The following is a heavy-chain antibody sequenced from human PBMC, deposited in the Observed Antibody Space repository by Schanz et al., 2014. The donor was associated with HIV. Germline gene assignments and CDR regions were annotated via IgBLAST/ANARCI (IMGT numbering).Heavy chain of an antibody. Sequence: EVQLVESGGGLVQPGRSLRLSCAASGFTFDDYVMHWVRQAPGKGLEWVSGISWKSDSIGYADSVKGRFTISRDNANSSLFLQMDSLRPEDTATYYCVRDESTLTTGDFQDWGQGTLVTVSS. CDR1: GFTFDDYV. D-gene: IGHD4-17*01. CDR3: VRDESTLTTGDFQD. CDR2: ISWKSDSI. J-gene: IGHJ1*01. V-gene: IGHV3-9*01.